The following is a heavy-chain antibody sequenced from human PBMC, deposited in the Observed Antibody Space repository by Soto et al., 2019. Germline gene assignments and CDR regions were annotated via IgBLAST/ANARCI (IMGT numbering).Heavy chain of an antibody. Sequence: ASVKVSCKASGYTFRSYGIQWVRQAPGQSLEWMGWINADNGDTKYSQNFQDRVTITRDTSANTVYMELSSLTTEGTAVYYCARVGLKYLRWFDPWGQGSLVTVSS. CDR1: GYTFRSYG. V-gene: IGHV1-3*01. D-gene: IGHD3-10*01. J-gene: IGHJ5*02. CDR2: INADNGDT. CDR3: ARVGLKYLRWFDP.